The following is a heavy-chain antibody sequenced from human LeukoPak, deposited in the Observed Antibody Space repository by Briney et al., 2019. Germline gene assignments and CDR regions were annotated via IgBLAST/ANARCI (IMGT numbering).Heavy chain of an antibody. Sequence: GTSLRLSCAASGFAFNTYAMHWVRQAPGKGLEWVTLIWHDGSHKFYIDSVRGRFTNSRDNSKNTVYLQMNGLRAEDTAVYYCAREMFGSGSYPDFWGQGTLVTVSS. V-gene: IGHV3-33*01. CDR1: GFAFNTYA. J-gene: IGHJ4*02. CDR2: IWHDGSHK. CDR3: AREMFGSGSYPDF. D-gene: IGHD3-10*01.